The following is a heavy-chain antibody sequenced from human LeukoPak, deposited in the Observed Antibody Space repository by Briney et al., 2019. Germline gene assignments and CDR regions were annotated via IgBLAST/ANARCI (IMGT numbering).Heavy chain of an antibody. CDR2: INPSGGST. J-gene: IGHJ6*03. V-gene: IGHV1-46*01. CDR1: RYTFTSYY. Sequence: ASVKVSCKASRYTFTSYYMHWVRQAPGQGLEWMGIINPSGGSTSYAQKFQGRVTMTRDPSTSTVYMELSSLRSEDTAVYYCARGRGYSYGFDRWYYYYYMDVWGKGTTVTVSS. D-gene: IGHD5-18*01. CDR3: ARGRGYSYGFDRWYYYYYMDV.